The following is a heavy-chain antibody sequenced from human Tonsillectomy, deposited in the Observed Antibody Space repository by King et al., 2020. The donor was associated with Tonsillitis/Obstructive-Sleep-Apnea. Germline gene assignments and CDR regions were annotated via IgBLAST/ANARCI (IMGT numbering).Heavy chain of an antibody. CDR1: GYTFTDYF. CDR3: ARVAGDGYDLPYSYYGMDV. J-gene: IGHJ6*02. Sequence: VQLVQSGAGVKKPGASVKVSCKASGYTFTDYFIHWVRQAPGQGLEWMGWINPNRGGTNYAQKFQGRVTMTRDTSIRTIYMELSRLRSDDTAVYYCARVAGDGYDLPYSYYGMDVWGQGTTVTVSS. CDR2: INPNRGGT. V-gene: IGHV1-2*02. D-gene: IGHD5-24*01.